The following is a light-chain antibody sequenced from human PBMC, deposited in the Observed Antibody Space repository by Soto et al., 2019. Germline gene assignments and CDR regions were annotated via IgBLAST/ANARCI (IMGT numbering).Light chain of an antibody. Sequence: QSVLTQPASVSGSPGQSITISCTGTSSDVGGYNYVSWCQQHPGKAPKLMIYEVSNRPSGVSNRFSGSKSGNTASLTISGLQAEDEADYYCSSYTSSSFYVFGNGTKVTVL. V-gene: IGLV2-14*01. CDR1: SSDVGGYNY. CDR3: SSYTSSSFYV. CDR2: EVS. J-gene: IGLJ1*01.